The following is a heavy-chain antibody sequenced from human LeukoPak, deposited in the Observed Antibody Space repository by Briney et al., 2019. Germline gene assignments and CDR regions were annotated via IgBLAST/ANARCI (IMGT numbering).Heavy chain of an antibody. CDR3: AKDGGHCSGGSCYWYFDY. Sequence: PGGSLGLSCAASGFTFSSYAMSWVRQAPGKGLEWVSAISGSGGSTYYADSVKGRFTISRDNSKNTLYLQMNSLRAEDTAVYYCAKDGGHCSGGSCYWYFDYWGQGTLVTVSS. CDR2: ISGSGGST. V-gene: IGHV3-23*01. CDR1: GFTFSSYA. J-gene: IGHJ4*02. D-gene: IGHD2-15*01.